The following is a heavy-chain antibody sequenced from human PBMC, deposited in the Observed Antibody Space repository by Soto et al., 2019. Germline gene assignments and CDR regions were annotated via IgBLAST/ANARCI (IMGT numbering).Heavy chain of an antibody. CDR1: GFTFDDYA. CDR2: ISWNSGSI. D-gene: IGHD1-26*01. J-gene: IGHJ4*02. Sequence: EVQLVESGGGLVQPGRSLRLSCAASGFTFDDYAMHWVRQAPGKGLEWVSGISWNSGSIGYADSVKGRFTISRDNAKNSLYLQMNSLRAEDTALYYCAKDIKAPVGATFFDYWGQGTLVTVSS. V-gene: IGHV3-9*01. CDR3: AKDIKAPVGATFFDY.